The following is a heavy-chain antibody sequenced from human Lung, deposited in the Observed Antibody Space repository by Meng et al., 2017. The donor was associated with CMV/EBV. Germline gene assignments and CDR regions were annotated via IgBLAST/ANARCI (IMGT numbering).Heavy chain of an antibody. CDR2: IYPGDSDT. CDR1: GYSFTSYW. Sequence: ESXKISXKGSGYSFTSYWIGWVRQMPGKGLEWMGIIYPGDSDTRYSPSFQGQVTISADKSISTAYLQWSSLKASDTAMYYCARHGGSTIYYYYGMDVWGQGNXVNGYS. J-gene: IGHJ6*01. CDR3: ARHGGSTIYYYYGMDV. V-gene: IGHV5-51*01. D-gene: IGHD2-15*01.